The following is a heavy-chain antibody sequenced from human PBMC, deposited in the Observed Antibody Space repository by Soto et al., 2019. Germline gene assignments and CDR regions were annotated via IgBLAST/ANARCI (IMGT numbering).Heavy chain of an antibody. J-gene: IGHJ6*02. CDR1: GGSVSSVSYY. CDR3: ARERGAGHHYGMDV. V-gene: IGHV4-61*01. Sequence: PSETLSHTCTVSGGSVSSVSYYWSWIRQPPGKGPEWIGYIYYSGSTNYNPSLKSRVTISVDTSKNQFSLKLGSVTAADTAVYYCARERGAGHHYGMDVWGQGTTVTVSS. CDR2: IYYSGST.